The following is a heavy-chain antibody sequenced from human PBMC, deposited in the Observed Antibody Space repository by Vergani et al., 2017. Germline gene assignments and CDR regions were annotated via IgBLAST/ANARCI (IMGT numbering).Heavy chain of an antibody. V-gene: IGHV3-21*01. Sequence: EVQLLESGGGLVQPGGSLRLSCAASGFTFSSYSMNWVRQAPGKGLEWVSSISSSSSYIYYADSVKGRFTISRDNAKNSLYLQMNSLRAEDTAVYYCARDASRNYYDSSGYPGYFDYWGQGTLVTVSS. CDR1: GFTFSSYS. D-gene: IGHD3-22*01. CDR2: ISSSSSYI. J-gene: IGHJ4*02. CDR3: ARDASRNYYDSSGYPGYFDY.